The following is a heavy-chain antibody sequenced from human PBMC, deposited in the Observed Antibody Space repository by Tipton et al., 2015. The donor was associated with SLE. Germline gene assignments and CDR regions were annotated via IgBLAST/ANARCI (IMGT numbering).Heavy chain of an antibody. CDR1: GFTFSSYA. CDR2: ISYDGSNK. D-gene: IGHD3-9*01. CDR3: ARGTYYDILTDYYGDFDY. Sequence: RSLRLSCAASGFTFSSYAMHWVRQAPGKGLEWVAVISYDGSNKYYADSVKGRFTISRDNSKNTLYLQMNSLRAEDTAVYYCARGTYYDILTDYYGDFDYWGQGTLVTVSS. J-gene: IGHJ4*02. V-gene: IGHV3-30-3*01.